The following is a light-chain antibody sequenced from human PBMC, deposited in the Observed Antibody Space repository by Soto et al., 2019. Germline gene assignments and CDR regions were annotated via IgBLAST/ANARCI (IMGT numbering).Light chain of an antibody. CDR3: QQYYSTPLT. V-gene: IGKV4-1*01. CDR2: WAS. CDR1: QSVLYSSNNKNY. Sequence: DIVMTQSPDSLAVSLGERATINYKSSQSVLYSSNNKNYLTWYQQKPGQPPKLLIYWASTRESGVPDRFSGSGSGTDFTLTIGSLQAEDVAVYYCQQYYSTPLTFGQGTKVEIK. J-gene: IGKJ1*01.